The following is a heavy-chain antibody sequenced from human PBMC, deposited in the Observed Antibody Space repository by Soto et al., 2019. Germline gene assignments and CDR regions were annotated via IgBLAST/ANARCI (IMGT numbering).Heavy chain of an antibody. Sequence: LRLSCAASGFTFDDYAMHWVRQAPGKGLEWVSGISWNSGSIGYADSVKGRFTISRDNAKNSLYLQMNSLRAEDTALYYCAKDRMIVVDGAFDIWGQGTMVTVSS. D-gene: IGHD3-22*01. J-gene: IGHJ3*02. CDR3: AKDRMIVVDGAFDI. CDR2: ISWNSGSI. CDR1: GFTFDDYA. V-gene: IGHV3-9*01.